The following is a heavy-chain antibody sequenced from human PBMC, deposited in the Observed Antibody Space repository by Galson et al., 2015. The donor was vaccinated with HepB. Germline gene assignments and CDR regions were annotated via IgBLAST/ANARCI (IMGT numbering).Heavy chain of an antibody. CDR2: ISSSRSYT. J-gene: IGHJ3*02. Sequence: SLRLSCAVSGFTFSDYPMSWIRQAPGKGLEWVSYISSSRSYTIYADSVEGRFTISRDDAKNSLYLQMSSLRAEDTAVYYCAREGVQWFGELLGAFDIWGQGTMVTVSS. D-gene: IGHD3-10*01. V-gene: IGHV3-11*06. CDR3: AREGVQWFGELLGAFDI. CDR1: GFTFSDYP.